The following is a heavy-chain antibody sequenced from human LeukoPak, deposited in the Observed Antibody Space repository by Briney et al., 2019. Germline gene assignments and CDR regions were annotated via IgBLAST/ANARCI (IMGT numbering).Heavy chain of an antibody. Sequence: GASVKVSCKASGYTFTSYGISWVRQAPGQGLEWMGWISAYNGNTNYAQKLQGRVTMTTDTSTSTAYMELRSLRSDDTAVYYCARTWNYYGSGSYYWTDYMDVWGKGTTVTISS. J-gene: IGHJ6*03. V-gene: IGHV1-18*01. D-gene: IGHD3-10*01. CDR1: GYTFTSYG. CDR2: ISAYNGNT. CDR3: ARTWNYYGSGSYYWTDYMDV.